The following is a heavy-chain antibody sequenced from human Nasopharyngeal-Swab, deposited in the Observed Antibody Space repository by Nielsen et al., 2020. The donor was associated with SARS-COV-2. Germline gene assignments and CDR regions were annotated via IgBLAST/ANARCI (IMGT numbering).Heavy chain of an antibody. CDR1: GDSMITNS. V-gene: IGHV4-59*08. Sequence: SETLSLPCTVSGDSMITNSWIWIRLPHGKGLEWIGYIYNNGRTNYTPSLKSRITVSLDTSRNQFSLKLDSVTAADTATYYCARQNVLKHLEWTSTFYSYRIDVWGKGTTVTVSS. J-gene: IGHJ6*03. CDR3: ARQNVLKHLEWTSTFYSYRIDV. D-gene: IGHD2/OR15-2a*01. CDR2: IYNNGRT.